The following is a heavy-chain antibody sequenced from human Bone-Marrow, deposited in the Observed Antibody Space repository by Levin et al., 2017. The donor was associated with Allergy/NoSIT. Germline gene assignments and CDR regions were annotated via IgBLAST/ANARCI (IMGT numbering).Heavy chain of an antibody. Sequence: GGSLRLSCAASGFTFSSYWMSWVRQAPGKGLEWVANIKQDGSEKYYVDSVKGRFTISRDNAKNSLYLQMNSLRAEDTAVYYCAREFGYSSSWYYYYGMDVWGQGTTVTVSS. V-gene: IGHV3-7*01. CDR2: IKQDGSEK. J-gene: IGHJ6*02. CDR1: GFTFSSYW. D-gene: IGHD6-13*01. CDR3: AREFGYSSSWYYYYGMDV.